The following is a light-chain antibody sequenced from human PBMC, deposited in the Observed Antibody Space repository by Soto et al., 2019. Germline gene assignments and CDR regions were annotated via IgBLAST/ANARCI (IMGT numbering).Light chain of an antibody. Sequence: DIQMTQSPSSLSASLGDRVTITCRASHSINNDLNWYQQEEGKAPKLLIYAATSLQSGVPSRFSGSGSGTEFNLTISSLQPGDFATYYCQPSYNSPYTLGLGTKLEIK. CDR3: QPSYNSPYT. CDR2: AAT. V-gene: IGKV1-39*01. J-gene: IGKJ2*01. CDR1: HSINND.